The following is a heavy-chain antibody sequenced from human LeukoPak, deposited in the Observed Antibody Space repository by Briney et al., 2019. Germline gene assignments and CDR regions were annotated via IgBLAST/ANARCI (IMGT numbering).Heavy chain of an antibody. CDR3: ARQATVTTPLDY. CDR1: GYSFTSYW. D-gene: IGHD4-17*01. V-gene: IGHV5-51*01. Sequence: GESLKISCKGSGYSFTSYWIAWVRQMPGKDLEWMGIIYPGDSDTRYSPFFQTQVTISAAKSISTAYLQWSSLKASDSAMYYCARQATVTTPLDYWGQGTLVTVSS. J-gene: IGHJ4*02. CDR2: IYPGDSDT.